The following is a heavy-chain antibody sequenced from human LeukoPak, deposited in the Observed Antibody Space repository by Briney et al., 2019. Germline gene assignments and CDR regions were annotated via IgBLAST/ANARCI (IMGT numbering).Heavy chain of an antibody. CDR2: IYTSGST. CDR3: ARDSGAIAVVRFDY. J-gene: IGHJ4*02. V-gene: IGHV4-4*07. Sequence: SETLSLTCTVSGGSISSYYWSWIRQPAGKGLEWIGRIYTSGSTNCNPSLKSRVTMSVDTSKNQFSLKLSSVTAADTAVYYCARDSGAIAVVRFDYWGQGTLVTVSS. CDR1: GGSISSYY. D-gene: IGHD6-19*01.